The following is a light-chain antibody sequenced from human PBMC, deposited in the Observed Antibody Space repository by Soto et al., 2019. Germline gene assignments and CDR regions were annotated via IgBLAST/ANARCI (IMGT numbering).Light chain of an antibody. J-gene: IGKJ2*01. Sequence: DIQMTQSPSSLSASIGDRVTITCRASQNINSHLNWYQQKPGKAPKVVIYAASRLQSGVPSRFSGSVPGTEFTLTISSLEPEDFATYYCQQSHITTLFTFGKGTKLEIK. CDR3: QQSHITTLFT. V-gene: IGKV1-39*01. CDR1: QNINSH. CDR2: AAS.